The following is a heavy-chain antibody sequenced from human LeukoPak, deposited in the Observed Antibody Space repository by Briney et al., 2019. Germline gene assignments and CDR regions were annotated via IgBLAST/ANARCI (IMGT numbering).Heavy chain of an antibody. Sequence: ASVKVSCKASGYTFTSYYMHWVRQAPGQGLEWMGIINPSGGSTSYAQKFQGRVTMTRDTSTSTVYMELSSLRSEDTAVYYCAREGSHDYDSSGPSPAIDYWGQGTLVTVSS. CDR3: AREGSHDYDSSGPSPAIDY. CDR1: GYTFTSYY. V-gene: IGHV1-46*01. CDR2: INPSGGST. D-gene: IGHD3-22*01. J-gene: IGHJ4*02.